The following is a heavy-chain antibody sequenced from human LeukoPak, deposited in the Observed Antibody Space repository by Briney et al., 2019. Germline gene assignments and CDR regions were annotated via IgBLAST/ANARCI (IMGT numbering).Heavy chain of an antibody. D-gene: IGHD6-13*01. CDR3: ARGTGYSSSWPPH. CDR1: GFTFSSYG. CDR2: IRYDGSNK. J-gene: IGHJ4*02. Sequence: GGSLRLSCAASGFTFSSYGMHWVRQAPGKGLEWVAFIRYDGSNKYYADSVKGRFTTSRDNSKNTLYLQMNSLRAEDTAVYYCARGTGYSSSWPPHWGQGTLVSVSS. V-gene: IGHV3-30*02.